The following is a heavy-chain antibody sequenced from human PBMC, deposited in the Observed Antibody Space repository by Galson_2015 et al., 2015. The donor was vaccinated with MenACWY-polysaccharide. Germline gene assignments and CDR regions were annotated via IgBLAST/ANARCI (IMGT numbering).Heavy chain of an antibody. CDR2: IYTSGST. Sequence: SETLSLTCTVSGGSISSYYWSWIRQPAGKGLEWIGRIYTSGSTNYIPSLKSRVTMSVDTSKNQFSLKLSSVTAADTAVYYCARVLAVADHYYHYGLDVWGQGTTVTVSS. J-gene: IGHJ6*02. V-gene: IGHV4-4*07. CDR3: ARVLAVADHYYHYGLDV. D-gene: IGHD6-19*01. CDR1: GGSISSYY.